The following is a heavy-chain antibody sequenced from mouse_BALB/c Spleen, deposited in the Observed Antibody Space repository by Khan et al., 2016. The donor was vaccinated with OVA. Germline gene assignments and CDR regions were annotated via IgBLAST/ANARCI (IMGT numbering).Heavy chain of an antibody. Sequence: EVELVESGGGLVKPGGSLKLSCEASGFTFSDYYMYWVRQTPEKRLEWVATISDGGSYTYYPDSVKGRSTISRDDVKNNLYLRRSSLKSEDTAMYYCTRGYYGDPFAYWGQGTLVTVSA. CDR2: ISDGGSYT. V-gene: IGHV5-4*02. CDR3: TRGYYGDPFAY. D-gene: IGHD2-13*01. J-gene: IGHJ3*01. CDR1: GFTFSDYY.